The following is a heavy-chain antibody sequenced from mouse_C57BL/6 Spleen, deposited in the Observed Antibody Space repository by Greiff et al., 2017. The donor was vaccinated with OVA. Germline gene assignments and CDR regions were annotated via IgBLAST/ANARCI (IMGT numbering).Heavy chain of an antibody. J-gene: IGHJ2*01. CDR1: GYTFTSYW. V-gene: IGHV1-50*01. Sequence: QVQLKQPGAELVKPGASVKLSCKASGYTFTSYWMQWVKQRPGQGLEWIGEIDPSDSYTNYNQKFKGKATLTVDTSSSTAYMQLSSLTSEDSAVYYCARGLYGNYFDYWGQGTTLTVSS. D-gene: IGHD2-1*01. CDR2: IDPSDSYT. CDR3: ARGLYGNYFDY.